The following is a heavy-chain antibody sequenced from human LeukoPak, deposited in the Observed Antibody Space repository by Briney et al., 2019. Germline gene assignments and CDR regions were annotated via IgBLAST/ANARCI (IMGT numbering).Heavy chain of an antibody. CDR3: ARRGYIVPAGGYYIDV. CDR2: INPSGGTT. D-gene: IGHD2-2*01. V-gene: IGHV1-46*01. Sequence: ASVKVSCKASGYTFINYYMHWVRQAPGQGLEWMGIINPSGGTTSYAQNFQGRITMTTDTSTSTAYMELRSLRSDDTAVYYCARRGYIVPAGGYYIDVWGKGTTVTVSS. J-gene: IGHJ6*03. CDR1: GYTFINYY.